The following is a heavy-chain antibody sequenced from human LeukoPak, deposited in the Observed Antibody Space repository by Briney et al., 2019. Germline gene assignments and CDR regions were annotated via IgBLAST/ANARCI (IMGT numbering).Heavy chain of an antibody. CDR3: TRAVAGHPD. Sequence: PSETLSLTCAVSGVAFSSYYWSWVRQSPTKGLEWIGEINHSGYTNYNPSLKSRVTISIDTSKNQFSLMVISVTAADTGVYYCTRAVAGHPDWGQGTLVTVSS. J-gene: IGHJ4*02. V-gene: IGHV4-34*01. CDR2: INHSGYT. D-gene: IGHD6-19*01. CDR1: GVAFSSYY.